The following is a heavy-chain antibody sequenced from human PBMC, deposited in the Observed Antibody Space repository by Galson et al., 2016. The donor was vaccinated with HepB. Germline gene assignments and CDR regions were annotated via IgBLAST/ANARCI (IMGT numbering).Heavy chain of an antibody. D-gene: IGHD5-18*01. Sequence: SLRLSCAPSGINFSSYWMHWVRQAPGKGLVWVSRINIDSSTTTYVDSVKGRFTISRDNDQKTLYLQMNSLRVEDTAVYYCARVMRPGYKYGLKAFDYWGQGTLVTVSS. CDR2: INIDSSTT. CDR1: GINFSSYW. J-gene: IGHJ4*02. V-gene: IGHV3-74*01. CDR3: ARVMRPGYKYGLKAFDY.